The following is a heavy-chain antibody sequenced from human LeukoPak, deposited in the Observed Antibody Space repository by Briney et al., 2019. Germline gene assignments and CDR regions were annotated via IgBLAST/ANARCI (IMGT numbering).Heavy chain of an antibody. V-gene: IGHV4-59*12. D-gene: IGHD3-3*01. Sequence: SETLSLTCTVSGGSISSYYWSWIRQPPGKGLEWIGYIYYSGSTNYNPSLKSRVTMSVDTSKNQFSLKLSSVTAADTAVYYCARETIFGAFDPWGQGTLVTVSS. CDR3: ARETIFGAFDP. J-gene: IGHJ5*02. CDR2: IYYSGST. CDR1: GGSISSYY.